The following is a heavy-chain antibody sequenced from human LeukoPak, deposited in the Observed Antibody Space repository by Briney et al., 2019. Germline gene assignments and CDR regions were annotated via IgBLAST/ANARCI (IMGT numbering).Heavy chain of an antibody. J-gene: IGHJ5*02. Sequence: GASVKVSCKASGYTFTRYYMHWVRQAPGQGLEWMRIIHPSSGSTSYAQKFEGRVTLTRDTSTSTVYMELISLRSEDTAVYYCARDSSTSSLADPWGQGTLVTVSS. CDR1: GYTFTRYY. CDR2: IHPSSGST. V-gene: IGHV1-46*01. D-gene: IGHD2-2*01. CDR3: ARDSSTSSLADP.